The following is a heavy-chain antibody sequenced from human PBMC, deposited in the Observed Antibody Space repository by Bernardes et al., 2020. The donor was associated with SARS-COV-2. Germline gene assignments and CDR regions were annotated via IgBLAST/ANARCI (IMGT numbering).Heavy chain of an antibody. V-gene: IGHV4-39*01. D-gene: IGHD3-9*01. J-gene: IGHJ4*02. CDR2: IYYSGST. CDR1: GGSIRSSSYY. Sequence: SETLSLTCTVSGGSIRSSSYYWGWIRQPTGKGLEWIGSIYYSGSTYYNPSLKSRVTISVDTSKNQFSLKLSSVTAADTAVYYCARQSITIFQYDYWGQGTLGTVSS. CDR3: ARQSITIFQYDY.